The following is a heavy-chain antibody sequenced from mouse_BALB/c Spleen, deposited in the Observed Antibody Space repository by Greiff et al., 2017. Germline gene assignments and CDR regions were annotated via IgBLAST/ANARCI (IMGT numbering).Heavy chain of an antibody. CDR1: GYPFTSYV. CDR2: INPYNDGT. V-gene: IGHV1-14*01. Sequence: EVQLQQSGPELVKPGASVKMSCKASGYPFTSYVMHWVKQKPGQGLEWIGYINPYNDGTKYNEKFKGKATLTSDKSSSTAYMELSSLTSEDSAVYYCARHYGSSPYYAMDYWGQGTSVTVSS. D-gene: IGHD1-1*01. J-gene: IGHJ4*01. CDR3: ARHYGSSPYYAMDY.